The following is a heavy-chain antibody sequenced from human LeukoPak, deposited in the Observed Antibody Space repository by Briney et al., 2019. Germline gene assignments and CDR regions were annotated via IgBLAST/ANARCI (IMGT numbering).Heavy chain of an antibody. CDR1: GFTVSSNY. D-gene: IGHD5-24*01. J-gene: IGHJ4*02. Sequence: GGSLRLSCAASGFTVSSNYMSWVRQAPGKGLEWVSVTYSGGSTYYADSVKGRFTISRDNSKNTLYLQMNSLRAEDTAVYYCARATVEMATITFDYWGQGTLVTVSS. CDR2: TYSGGST. CDR3: ARATVEMATITFDY. V-gene: IGHV3-53*01.